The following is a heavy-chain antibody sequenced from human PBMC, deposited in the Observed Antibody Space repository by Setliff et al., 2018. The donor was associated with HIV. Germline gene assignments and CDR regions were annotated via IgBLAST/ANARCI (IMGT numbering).Heavy chain of an antibody. CDR3: ARMGAARPLYYYGMDV. V-gene: IGHV4-39*07. CDR1: GGSISSSSYY. J-gene: IGHJ6*02. D-gene: IGHD6-6*01. CDR2: IFYTGST. Sequence: PSETLSLTCTVSGGSISSSSYYWDWIRQPPGKSLEWVGSIFYTGSTNYRPSLESRVIVSLDTSKNQFSLKLSSVTAADTAVYYCARMGAARPLYYYGMDVWGRGTTVTVSS.